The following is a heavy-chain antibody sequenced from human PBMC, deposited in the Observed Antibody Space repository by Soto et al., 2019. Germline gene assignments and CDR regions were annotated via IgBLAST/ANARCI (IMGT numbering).Heavy chain of an antibody. V-gene: IGHV4-59*01. J-gene: IGHJ4*02. Sequence: SETLSLTCTVSGGSISSYYWSWIRQPPGKGLEWIGYMYYSGSTNYNPSLKSRVTISVDTSKNQFSPKLRYVTAADTAVYYCARRTLHGYFDYWGPGTMLTVYS. CDR2: MYYSGST. CDR3: ARRTLHGYFDY. CDR1: GGSISSYY.